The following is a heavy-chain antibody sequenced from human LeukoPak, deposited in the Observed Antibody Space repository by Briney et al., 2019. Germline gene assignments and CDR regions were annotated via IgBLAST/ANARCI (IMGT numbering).Heavy chain of an antibody. Sequence: GGSLRLSCAASGFTFSTYWMSWVRQAPGKGLEWVASIKEAGSGKTYVDSVKGRFTISRDNAKNSLYLQMNSLRAEDTAVYYCARPDTSWAFDYWGQGTLVTVSS. CDR3: ARPDTSWAFDY. CDR1: GFTFSTYW. J-gene: IGHJ4*02. CDR2: IKEAGSGK. V-gene: IGHV3-7*03. D-gene: IGHD2-2*01.